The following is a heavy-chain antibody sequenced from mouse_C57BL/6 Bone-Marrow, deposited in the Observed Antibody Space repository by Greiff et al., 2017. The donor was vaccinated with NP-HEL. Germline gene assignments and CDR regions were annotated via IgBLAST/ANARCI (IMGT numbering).Heavy chain of an antibody. CDR1: GYSFTGYY. D-gene: IGHD2-1*01. V-gene: IGHV1-42*01. CDR3: AYYGNYRAWFAY. CDR2: INPSTGGT. Sequence: VQLKESGPELVKPGASVKISCKASGYSFTGYYMNWVKQSPEKSLEWIGEINPSTGGTTYNQKFKAKATLTVDKSSSTAYMQLKSLTSEDSAVYYCAYYGNYRAWFAYWGQGTLVTVSA. J-gene: IGHJ3*01.